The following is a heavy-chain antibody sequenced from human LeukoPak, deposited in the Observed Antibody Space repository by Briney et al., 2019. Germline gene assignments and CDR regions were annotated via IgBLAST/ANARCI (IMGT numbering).Heavy chain of an antibody. D-gene: IGHD5-24*01. V-gene: IGHV3-33*08. Sequence: PGGSLRLSCEASGLTFSSHGMHWVRQAPGKGLEWVAVIRYDGSNKNYADSVKGRFTISRDNSKNTLYLQMNSLRAEYTAVYYCARDPPRWLQFEAQYYFDYWGQGTLVTVPS. CDR3: ARDPPRWLQFEAQYYFDY. CDR1: GLTFSSHG. J-gene: IGHJ4*02. CDR2: IRYDGSNK.